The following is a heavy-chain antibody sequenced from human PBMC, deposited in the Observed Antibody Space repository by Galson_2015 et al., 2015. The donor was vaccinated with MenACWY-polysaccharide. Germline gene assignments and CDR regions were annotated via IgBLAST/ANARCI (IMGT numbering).Heavy chain of an antibody. Sequence: SLRLSCAASGFTFRDYYMSWVRQAPGKGLEWVSYISDSGGTIYYADSVKGRFTISSDNTKNTLYLQLTSLRAEDTAFYYCARVRGSYSVDFWGQGTLVTVSS. CDR3: ARVRGSYSVDF. V-gene: IGHV3-11*01. D-gene: IGHD1-26*01. CDR2: ISDSGGTI. CDR1: GFTFRDYY. J-gene: IGHJ4*01.